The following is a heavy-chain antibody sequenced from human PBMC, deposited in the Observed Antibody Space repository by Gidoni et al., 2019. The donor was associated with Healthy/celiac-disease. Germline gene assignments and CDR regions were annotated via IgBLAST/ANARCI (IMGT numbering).Heavy chain of an antibody. CDR2: ISGSGGST. CDR1: GFRFSSYA. Sequence: EVQLLESGGGLVQPGGSLRLSCAASGFRFSSYAMSWVRQAPGKGLEWVSAISGSGGSTYYADSVKGRFTISRDNSKNTLYLQRNSLRAEDTAVYYCAKGVVPAASGAVRDYWGQGTLVTVSS. CDR3: AKGVVPAASGAVRDY. J-gene: IGHJ4*02. D-gene: IGHD2-2*01. V-gene: IGHV3-23*01.